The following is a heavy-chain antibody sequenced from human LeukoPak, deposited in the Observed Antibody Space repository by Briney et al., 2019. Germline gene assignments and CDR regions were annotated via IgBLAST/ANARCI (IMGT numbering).Heavy chain of an antibody. CDR1: GYTFTGYY. V-gene: IGHV1-2*02. D-gene: IGHD3-22*01. Sequence: ASVKVSCKASGYTFTGYYMHWVRQAPGQGLEWMGWINPKSGGTNYAQKFQGRVTMTRDTSISTAYMELSRLRSDDTAVYYCARLGVHSGYPVGFGYWGQGTLVTVSS. CDR2: INPKSGGT. CDR3: ARLGVHSGYPVGFGY. J-gene: IGHJ4*02.